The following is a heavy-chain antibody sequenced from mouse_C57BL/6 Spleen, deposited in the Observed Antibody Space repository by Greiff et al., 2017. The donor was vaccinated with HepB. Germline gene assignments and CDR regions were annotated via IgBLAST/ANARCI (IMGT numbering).Heavy chain of an antibody. J-gene: IGHJ4*01. CDR1: GYSFTGYY. V-gene: IGHV1-42*01. CDR3: AVDGGGDYYAMDY. D-gene: IGHD1-1*02. CDR2: INPSTGGT. Sequence: EVQLQQSGPELVKPGASVKISCKASGYSFTGYYMNWVKQSPEKSLEWIGEINPSTGGTTYNQKFKAKATLTVDKSSSTAYMQLKSLTSEDSAVYYCAVDGGGDYYAMDYWGQGTSVTVSS.